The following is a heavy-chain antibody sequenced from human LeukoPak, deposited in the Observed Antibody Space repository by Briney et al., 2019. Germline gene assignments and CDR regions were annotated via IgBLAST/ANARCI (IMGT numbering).Heavy chain of an antibody. Sequence: GGSLRLSCVASEFTFSFYWMQWVRQVPGKGLEWVAVIWYDGSNKYYADSVKGRFTISRDNSKNTPYLQMNSLRAEDTAVYYCARSLAPLSPVVVPAATSGLYYYYYGMDVWGQGTTVTVSS. V-gene: IGHV3-33*08. D-gene: IGHD2-2*01. CDR2: IWYDGSNK. CDR1: EFTFSFYW. CDR3: ARSLAPLSPVVVPAATSGLYYYYYGMDV. J-gene: IGHJ6*02.